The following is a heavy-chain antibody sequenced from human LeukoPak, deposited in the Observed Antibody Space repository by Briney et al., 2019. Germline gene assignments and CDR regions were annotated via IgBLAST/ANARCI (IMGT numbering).Heavy chain of an antibody. CDR1: GFTSSSYA. Sequence: PGKSLRLSCAASGFTSSSYAINWGRQAPGKGLEWGAVISYDGTNKNYADSVKSRFTISTDSTKNTVYLEMNSLRGEDTAVYYCARDPEHYGSGSYLDYWGQGSLVTVSS. J-gene: IGHJ4*02. CDR3: ARDPEHYGSGSYLDY. CDR2: ISYDGTNK. D-gene: IGHD3-10*01. V-gene: IGHV3-30-3*01.